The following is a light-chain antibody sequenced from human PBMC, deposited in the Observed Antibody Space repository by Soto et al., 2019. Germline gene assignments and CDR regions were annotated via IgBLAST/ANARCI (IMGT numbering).Light chain of an antibody. CDR1: SSDVGGYNL. CDR2: DVT. Sequence: QSALTQPRSVSGSPGQSVTISCTGTSSDVGGYNLVSWYQQYPGRAPKRLIYDVTKRPSGVPDRFSGSKSGNTASLTISGLQAADEADYYCCSYAGSYTLGVFGGGTKLTVL. J-gene: IGLJ3*02. CDR3: CSYAGSYTLGV. V-gene: IGLV2-11*01.